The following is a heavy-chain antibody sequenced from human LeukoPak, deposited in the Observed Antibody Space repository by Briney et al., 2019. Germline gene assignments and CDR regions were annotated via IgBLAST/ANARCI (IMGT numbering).Heavy chain of an antibody. CDR2: IKSKTDDGTT. J-gene: IGHJ4*02. CDR1: GFTFSNAW. Sequence: PGGSLTLSCAASGFTFSNAWMSWVGQAPGKGLAWVGRIKSKTDDGTTDYVAPVTGRFTISRDDSKNTLYLQMNSLKTEDSAVYYCTTLPKVCSGSSCTYDYWGQGTLVTVSS. CDR3: TTLPKVCSGSSCTYDY. D-gene: IGHD2-15*01. V-gene: IGHV3-15*01.